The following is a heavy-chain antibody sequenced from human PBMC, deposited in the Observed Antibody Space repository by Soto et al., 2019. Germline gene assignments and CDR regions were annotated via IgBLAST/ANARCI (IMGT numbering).Heavy chain of an antibody. V-gene: IGHV4-30-2*01. CDR3: RRMSTDTAMVPVDH. Sequence: PSETLSLTCAVSGGSISSGGYSWIWIRQAPGKGLEWIGYIYHSGSTYYNPSLKSRVTISVDRSKNQFSLKLSSVTAADTAVYYCRRMSTDTAMVPVDHWGKGNLDTVSS. CDR2: IYHSGST. J-gene: IGHJ4*02. D-gene: IGHD5-18*01. CDR1: GGSISSGGYS.